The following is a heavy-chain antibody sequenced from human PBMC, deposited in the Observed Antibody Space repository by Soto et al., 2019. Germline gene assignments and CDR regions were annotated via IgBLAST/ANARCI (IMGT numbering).Heavy chain of an antibody. CDR3: AKGRNDAFDI. V-gene: IGHV3-23*01. D-gene: IGHD3-10*01. Sequence: GGSLRLSCAASGFTFTSYAMSWVRQVPGKGLDWVSTIDDSGSETHYADSVKGRFTISRDNSKNTLYLQMNSLRAGDTAVYYCAKGRNDAFDIWGQGTMVTVSS. J-gene: IGHJ3*02. CDR1: GFTFTSYA. CDR2: IDDSGSET.